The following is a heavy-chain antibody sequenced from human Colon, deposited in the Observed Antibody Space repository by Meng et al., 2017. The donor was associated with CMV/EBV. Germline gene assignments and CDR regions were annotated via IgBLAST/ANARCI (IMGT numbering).Heavy chain of an antibody. CDR2: LHIHNDNT. Sequence: QVQLVQSGAEVKQPGASVKVSCKASGNPFGTYDINWARQATGQGLEWMGWLHIHNDNTGYAQKFQGRVSLTRDTSISTAYMEVSSLVSEDTAVYYCARGGYTGSWLDLDLWGQGTLVTVSS. V-gene: IGHV1-8*01. J-gene: IGHJ5*02. CDR1: GNPFGTYD. D-gene: IGHD6-13*01. CDR3: ARGGYTGSWLDLDL.